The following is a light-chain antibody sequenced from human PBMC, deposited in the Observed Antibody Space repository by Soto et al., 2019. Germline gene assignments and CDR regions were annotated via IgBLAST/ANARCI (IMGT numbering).Light chain of an antibody. CDR1: QSISSY. CDR2: ATS. J-gene: IGKJ4*01. CDR3: QQSYSTLLT. V-gene: IGKV1-39*01. Sequence: DIQMTQSPSSLSASVGDRVTITCRASQSISSYLNWYQQKPGKAPKLLIYATSSLQSGVPSRFSGSGACAAFTPIISSRLHDEFATYYCQQSYSTLLTFGGGTKVEIK.